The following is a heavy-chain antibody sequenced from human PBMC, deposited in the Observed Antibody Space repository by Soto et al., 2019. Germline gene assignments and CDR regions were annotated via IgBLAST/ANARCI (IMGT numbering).Heavy chain of an antibody. D-gene: IGHD2-2*01. CDR3: AKECGDASWASYDS. V-gene: IGHV3-43*01. CDR2: IGRDGNNT. CDR1: GFIFDDFS. J-gene: IGHJ4*02. Sequence: EVQLVESGGVVVQPGGSLRLSCDASGFIFDDFSMHWVRQAPGKGLEWVSLIGRDGNNTYYADSVKGRFTISRDNSKNSLYLQMNSLTTEDTALYYCAKECGDASWASYDSWGQGTLVTVSS.